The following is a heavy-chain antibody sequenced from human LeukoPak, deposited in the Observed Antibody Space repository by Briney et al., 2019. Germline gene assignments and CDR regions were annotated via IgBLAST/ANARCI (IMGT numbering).Heavy chain of an antibody. Sequence: GGSLRLSCAASGFTFSSYGMSWVRQAPGKGLEWVSFISGTGISTYYADSVKGRFTISRDNSKNTLYLQMNSLRVEDTAIYYCAKLMRHMREDVYDIWGQGTKVTVSS. D-gene: IGHD2-8*01. CDR2: ISGTGIST. CDR1: GFTFSSYG. V-gene: IGHV3-23*01. J-gene: IGHJ3*02. CDR3: AKLMRHMREDVYDI.